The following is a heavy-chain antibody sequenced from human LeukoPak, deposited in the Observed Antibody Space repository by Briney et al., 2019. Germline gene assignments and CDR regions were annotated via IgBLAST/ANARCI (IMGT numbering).Heavy chain of an antibody. CDR2: INHSGST. CDR3: ARVLLGYCSGGSCYPRRSHWFDP. CDR1: GGSFSGYY. D-gene: IGHD2-15*01. V-gene: IGHV4-34*01. J-gene: IGHJ5*02. Sequence: SETLSLTCAVCGGSFSGYYWSWIRQPPGKGLEWIGEINHSGSTNYNPSLKSRVTISVDTSKNQFSLKLSSVTAADTAVYYCARVLLGYCSGGSCYPRRSHWFDPWGQGTLVTVSP.